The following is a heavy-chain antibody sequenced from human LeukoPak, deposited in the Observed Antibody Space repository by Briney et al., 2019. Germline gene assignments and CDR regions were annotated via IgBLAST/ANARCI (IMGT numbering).Heavy chain of an antibody. CDR2: VNHSGYT. V-gene: IGHV4-34*01. J-gene: IGHJ4*02. CDR1: GVSFSTYY. D-gene: IGHD4-17*01. CDR3: ARQLYGSDY. Sequence: PSETLSLTCDVSGVSFSTYYWNWIRQSPEKGLEWIGEVNHSGYTNYNPSLKGRVTISVDTSKNQFFLRLSSVTAADTAVYYCARQLYGSDYWGRGTLVTVSS.